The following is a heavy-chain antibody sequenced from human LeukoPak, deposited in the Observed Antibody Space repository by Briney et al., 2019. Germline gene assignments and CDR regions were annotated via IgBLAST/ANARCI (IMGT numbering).Heavy chain of an antibody. J-gene: IGHJ6*03. D-gene: IGHD2-15*01. Sequence: GGSLRLSCAAPGFTFSDYYMSWIRQAPGKGLEWGSYISGSGSTIYSAESVKSRFTISRDNAKNSLYLQMNSLRAEDTAVYYCATDVRRYCSGGSCYDPYYYYMDVWGKGTTVTVSS. CDR3: ATDVRRYCSGGSCYDPYYYYMDV. CDR2: ISGSGSTI. V-gene: IGHV3-11*04. CDR1: GFTFSDYY.